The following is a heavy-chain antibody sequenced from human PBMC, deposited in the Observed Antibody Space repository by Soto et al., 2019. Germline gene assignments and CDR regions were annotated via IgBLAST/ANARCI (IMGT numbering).Heavy chain of an antibody. CDR2: ISAYNGNT. CDR1: GYTFTSYG. J-gene: IGHJ6*02. CDR3: ARDQVRFLGLSGMDV. D-gene: IGHD3-3*01. V-gene: IGHV1-18*04. Sequence: ASVKVSCKASGYTFTSYGISWVRQAPGQGLEWMGWISAYNGNTNYAQKLQGRVTMTTDTSTSTAYMELRSLRSDDTAVYYCARDQVRFLGLSGMDVWGQGPTVTVSS.